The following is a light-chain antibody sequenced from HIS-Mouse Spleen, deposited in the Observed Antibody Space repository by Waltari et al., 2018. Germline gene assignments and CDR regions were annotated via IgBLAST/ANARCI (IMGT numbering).Light chain of an antibody. J-gene: IGLJ3*02. CDR1: SSNIGSNY. CDR3: AAWDDSLSGPV. CDR2: RNK. Sequence: QSVLTQPPSASGTPGQRVTISCSGSSSNIGSNYVYWYQQLPVTAPKLLIYRNKQRSSGVPDRFSGSKSGTSASLAISGLRSEDEADYYCAAWDDSLSGPVFGGGTKLTVL. V-gene: IGLV1-47*01.